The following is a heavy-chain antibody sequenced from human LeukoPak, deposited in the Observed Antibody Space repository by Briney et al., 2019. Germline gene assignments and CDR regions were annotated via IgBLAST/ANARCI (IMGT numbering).Heavy chain of an antibody. V-gene: IGHV1-2*02. Sequence: ASVKVSCXASGYTFTGYYMHWVRQAPGQGLEWMGWINPNSGGTNYAQKFQGRVTMTRDTSISTAYMELSRLRSDDTAVYYCARARGNYDLYYYYMDVWGRGTTVTVSS. CDR1: GYTFTGYY. D-gene: IGHD1-7*01. J-gene: IGHJ6*03. CDR3: ARARGNYDLYYYYMDV. CDR2: INPNSGGT.